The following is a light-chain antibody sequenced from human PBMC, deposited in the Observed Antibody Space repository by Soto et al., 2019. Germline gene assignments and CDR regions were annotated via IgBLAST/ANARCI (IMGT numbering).Light chain of an antibody. CDR1: QSVLYSSNNKNY. J-gene: IGKJ2*01. V-gene: IGKV4-1*01. CDR3: QQYESTPPT. Sequence: DIVMTQSPDSLAVSLGERATINCKSSQSVLYSSNNKNYLAWYQQRPGQPPQLLIYWASTRESGVPDRFSGCGSGTDFTLTITSLQAEDVAVYYCQQYESTPPTFGQGTKLEIK. CDR2: WAS.